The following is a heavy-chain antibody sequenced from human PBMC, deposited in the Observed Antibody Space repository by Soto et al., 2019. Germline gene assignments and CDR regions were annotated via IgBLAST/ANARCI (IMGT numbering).Heavy chain of an antibody. V-gene: IGHV4-59*01. CDR2: IYYSGST. D-gene: IGHD3-16*01. Sequence: QVQLQESGPGLVKPSETLSLTCTVSGGSIGSYYWSWIRQPPGKGLEWIGYIYYSGSTNYNPSLKSRVTISVDTSKNQFSLKLCSVTAADTAVYYCARRYGGNFDYWGQGTLVTVSS. J-gene: IGHJ4*02. CDR1: GGSIGSYY. CDR3: ARRYGGNFDY.